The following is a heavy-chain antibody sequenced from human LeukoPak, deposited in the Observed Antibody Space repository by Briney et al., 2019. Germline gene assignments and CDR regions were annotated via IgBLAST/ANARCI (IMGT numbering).Heavy chain of an antibody. V-gene: IGHV1-8*01. CDR3: ARVGYSNSYDY. CDR2: MNPNTGNA. Sequence: ASVKVSCKASGYTFTNFDINWVRQATGQGLEWMGWMNPNTGNAGYAQKFQDRVTITWDASISTAHMDLSSLRSEDTAVYYCARVGYSNSYDYWGQGTQVTVSS. J-gene: IGHJ4*02. D-gene: IGHD1-26*01. CDR1: GYTFTNFD.